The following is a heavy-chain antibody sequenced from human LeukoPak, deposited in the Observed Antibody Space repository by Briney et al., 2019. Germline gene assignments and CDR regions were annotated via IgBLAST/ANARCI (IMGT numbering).Heavy chain of an antibody. Sequence: GASVKGSCKASGYTFTSYGISWVRQAPGQRLEWMGWISAYNGNTNYAQKLQGRVTLTTDTSTRTAYMELRCMRSDDTAVYYCARDRVYYDSSGYYLSAFDIWGQGTMVTVSS. CDR3: ARDRVYYDSSGYYLSAFDI. D-gene: IGHD3-22*01. CDR2: ISAYNGNT. CDR1: GYTFTSYG. J-gene: IGHJ3*02. V-gene: IGHV1-18*01.